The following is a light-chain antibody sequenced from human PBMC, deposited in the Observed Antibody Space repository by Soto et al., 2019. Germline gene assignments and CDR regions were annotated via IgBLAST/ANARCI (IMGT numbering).Light chain of an antibody. CDR2: GTS. V-gene: IGKV3-20*01. CDR3: QQYASSPLLT. CDR1: QSVSTSY. J-gene: IGKJ4*01. Sequence: DIVLTQSPGTLSLSPGDRATLSCRASQSVSTSYLAWYQQKPGQAPRLLIFGTSTRATGIPDRFSGSGSGTDFTLSISRLEPEDFAVYYCQQYASSPLLTFGGGTKVDIK.